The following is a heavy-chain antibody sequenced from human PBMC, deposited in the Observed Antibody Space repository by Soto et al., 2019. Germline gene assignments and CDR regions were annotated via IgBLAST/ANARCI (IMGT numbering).Heavy chain of an antibody. V-gene: IGHV1-69*01. J-gene: IGHJ4*02. CDR2: IIPIFGTA. CDR3: ARDRVNYYDSSGYSEGGDY. D-gene: IGHD3-22*01. CDR1: GGTFSSYA. Sequence: QVQLVQSGAEVKKPGSSVKVSCKASGGTFSSYAISWVRQAPGQGLEWMGGIIPIFGTANYAQKFQGRVTITADESTGTAYMELSRLRSEDTAVYYCARDRVNYYDSSGYSEGGDYWGQGTLVTVS.